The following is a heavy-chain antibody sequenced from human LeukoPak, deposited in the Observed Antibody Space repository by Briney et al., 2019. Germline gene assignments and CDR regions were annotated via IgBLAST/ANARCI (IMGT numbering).Heavy chain of an antibody. CDR3: AKHFSGGDYDAFEI. V-gene: IGHV5-51*01. J-gene: IGHJ3*02. CDR2: IYPYDSDT. CDR1: GYNFTNYW. D-gene: IGHD2-21*01. Sequence: GESLKISCKGSGYNFTNYWIGWVRQMPGKGLEWMGIIYPYDSDTGYSPSFQGQVTISADMSISTAYLEWSSLKASDTAMYYCAKHFSGGDYDAFEIWGQGTLLTVSP.